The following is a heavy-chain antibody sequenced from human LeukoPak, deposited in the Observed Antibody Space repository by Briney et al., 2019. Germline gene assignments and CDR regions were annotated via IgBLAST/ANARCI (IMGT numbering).Heavy chain of an antibody. CDR1: GYTFTSYG. CDR2: ISAYNGNT. J-gene: IGHJ3*02. D-gene: IGHD6-13*01. Sequence: GAPVKVSCKASGYTFTSYGISWVRQAPGQGLEWMGWISAYNGNTNYAQKLQGRVTMTTDTSTSTAYMELRSLRSDDTAVYYCARGEGDSSPKMPDAFDIWGQGTMVTVSS. V-gene: IGHV1-18*01. CDR3: ARGEGDSSPKMPDAFDI.